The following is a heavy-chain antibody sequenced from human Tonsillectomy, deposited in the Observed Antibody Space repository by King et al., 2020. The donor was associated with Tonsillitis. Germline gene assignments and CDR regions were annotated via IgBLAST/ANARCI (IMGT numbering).Heavy chain of an antibody. V-gene: IGHV4-59*08. CDR3: ARLHCVLTLSNWYFDL. D-gene: IGHD3-9*01. Sequence: VQLQESGPGLVKPSETLSLTCTVSGGSISTYYWSWIRQPPGKGLEWIGYIYHSGTTDYNPSLKSRVTISVDMSKNQFSLKLSSVTAADTAVYYCARLHCVLTLSNWYFDLWGRGTLVTVSS. J-gene: IGHJ2*01. CDR2: IYHSGTT. CDR1: GGSISTYY.